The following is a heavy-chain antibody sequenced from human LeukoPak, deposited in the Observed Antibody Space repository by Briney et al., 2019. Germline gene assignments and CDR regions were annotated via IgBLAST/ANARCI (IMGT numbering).Heavy chain of an antibody. D-gene: IGHD4/OR15-4a*01. CDR2: ISGSGGST. J-gene: IGHJ4*02. V-gene: IGHV3-23*01. CDR3: ARRAGAYSHPYDY. CDR1: GFTFSIYA. Sequence: GGSLRLSCAASGFTFSIYAMSWVRQAPGKGLEWVSAISGSGGSTYYADSVKGRFTISRDNSKNTLYLQMNSLRAEDTAVYYCARRAGAYSHPYDYWGQGTLVTVSS.